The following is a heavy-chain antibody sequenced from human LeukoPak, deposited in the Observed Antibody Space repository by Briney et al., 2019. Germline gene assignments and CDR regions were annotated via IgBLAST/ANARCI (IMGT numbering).Heavy chain of an antibody. Sequence: ASVKVSCKASGYTFTSYYMHWVRQAPGQGLEWMGIINPSGGSTSYAQKFQGRVTMTRDTSTSTVYMELSSLRSEDTAVYYCARWDGHNLIGGDYFDYWGQGTLVTVSS. D-gene: IGHD5-24*01. CDR1: GYTFTSYY. V-gene: IGHV1-46*01. CDR3: ARWDGHNLIGGDYFDY. J-gene: IGHJ4*02. CDR2: INPSGGST.